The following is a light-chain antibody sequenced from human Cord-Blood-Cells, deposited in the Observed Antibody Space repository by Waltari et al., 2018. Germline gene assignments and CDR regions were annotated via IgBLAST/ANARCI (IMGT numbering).Light chain of an antibody. CDR3: SSYTSSSTLRV. Sequence: QSALTQPASVSGSPGQSITLSCTGTSSDVGGYNYLSSYQQHPGKTPKLMIYDVSKPPSGVSNRFSGSKSGNTASLTISGLQAEDEADYYCSSYTSSSTLRVFGGGTKLTVL. J-gene: IGLJ3*02. V-gene: IGLV2-14*01. CDR2: DVS. CDR1: SSDVGGYNY.